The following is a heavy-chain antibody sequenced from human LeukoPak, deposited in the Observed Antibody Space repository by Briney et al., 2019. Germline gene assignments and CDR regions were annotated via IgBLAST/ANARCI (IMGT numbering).Heavy chain of an antibody. V-gene: IGHV3-30*04. CDR2: ISYDGSNK. Sequence: GSLRLSCAASGFIFSSYAMHWVRQAPGKGLEWVAVISYDGSNKYYADSVKGRFTISRDNSRNTLYLQMNSLRAEDTAVYYCARCQYGSGSYYKRGRGSFDYWGQGTLVTVSS. J-gene: IGHJ4*02. D-gene: IGHD3-10*01. CDR3: ARCQYGSGSYYKRGRGSFDY. CDR1: GFIFSSYA.